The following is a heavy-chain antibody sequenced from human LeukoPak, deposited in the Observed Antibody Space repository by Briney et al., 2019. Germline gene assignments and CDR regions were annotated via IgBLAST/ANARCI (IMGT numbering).Heavy chain of an antibody. V-gene: IGHV5-51*01. CDR2: IYPGDSDT. CDR1: GNSFINYW. D-gene: IGHD1-26*01. J-gene: IGHJ5*01. CDR3: ARQVGSGGYARFDS. Sequence: GESLKISCKGSGNSFINYWIGWVRQMPGKGLEWMGIIYPGDSDTRYSPAFQGRVTISADKSISTASLQWSSLKASDTAMYYCARQVGSGGYARFDSWGQGTLVTVSS.